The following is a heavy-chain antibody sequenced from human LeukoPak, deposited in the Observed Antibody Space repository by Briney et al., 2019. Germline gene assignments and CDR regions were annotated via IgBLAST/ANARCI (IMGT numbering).Heavy chain of an antibody. V-gene: IGHV3-7*04. CDR3: ARETEMANLDY. Sequence: GGSLRLSCTASGFTFSSYWMNWVRQAPGKGLEWVANIKQDGSEKYYVGSVKGRFTISRDNAKKSLYLQMNSLRAEDTAVYYCARETEMANLDYWGQGTLVTVSS. CDR1: GFTFSSYW. D-gene: IGHD5-24*01. CDR2: IKQDGSEK. J-gene: IGHJ4*02.